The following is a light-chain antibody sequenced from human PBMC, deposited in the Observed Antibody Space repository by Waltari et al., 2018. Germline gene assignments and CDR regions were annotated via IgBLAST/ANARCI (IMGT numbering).Light chain of an antibody. CDR1: SSDVGGYNF. CDR3: SAHGGTNSYYV. J-gene: IGLJ1*01. CDR2: EVN. V-gene: IGLV2-8*01. Sequence: QSALTQPPSASGSPGQSVTISCTGTSSDVGGYNFVSWYQHRPGQLPKVLTYEVNTRPSGVPDRFSGSKSGNTASLTVSGLQPEDEADYYCSAHGGTNSYYVFGTGTTVTVL.